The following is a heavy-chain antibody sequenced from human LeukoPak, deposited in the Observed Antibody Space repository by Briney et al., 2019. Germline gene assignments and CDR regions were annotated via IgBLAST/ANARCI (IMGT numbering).Heavy chain of an antibody. CDR3: ARADCSSTSCYQDY. CDR1: KFTFSSYA. CDR2: ISDNGIST. V-gene: IGHV3-23*01. J-gene: IGHJ4*02. D-gene: IGHD2-2*01. Sequence: GGSLRLSCAASKFTFSSYAMGWVRQAPGKGLEWVSAISDNGISTYYADSVKGRFTISRDNSKNTLYLQVNSLRAEDTAVYYCARADCSSTSCYQDYWGQGTLVTVSS.